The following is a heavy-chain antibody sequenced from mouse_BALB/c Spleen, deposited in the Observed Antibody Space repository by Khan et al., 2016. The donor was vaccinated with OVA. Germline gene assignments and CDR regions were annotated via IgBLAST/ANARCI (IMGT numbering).Heavy chain of an antibody. CDR2: IYPGDGNT. J-gene: IGHJ2*01. D-gene: IGHD1-1*01. V-gene: IGHV1-87*01. CDR1: GYTFTSYW. Sequence: QVQLKQSGTELARPGASVKLSCKASGYTFTSYWMQWVKQRPGQGLEWIGAIYPGDGNTRYTQKFKGKATLTADKSSSTVYMQLSSLASEDSAVDYWARGGMTTGYFDYWGQGTTLTVSS. CDR3: ARGGMTTGYFDY.